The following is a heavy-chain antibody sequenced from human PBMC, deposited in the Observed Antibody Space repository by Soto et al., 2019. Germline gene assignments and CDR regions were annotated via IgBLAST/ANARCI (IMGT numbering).Heavy chain of an antibody. V-gene: IGHV5-51*01. J-gene: IGHJ6*02. CDR2: VFPDDSDV. CDR1: GYSFTRYW. D-gene: IGHD7-27*01. Sequence: VQLVQSGAEVKKPGESLKISCEGSGYSFTRYWIGWVRQMPGKGLELMGIVFPDDSDVRYSPSFQGQVTISADKSINTAYLHWSALKVSDTAMYFCARHLTGDLGRGMDVWGQGTTVTVSS. CDR3: ARHLTGDLGRGMDV.